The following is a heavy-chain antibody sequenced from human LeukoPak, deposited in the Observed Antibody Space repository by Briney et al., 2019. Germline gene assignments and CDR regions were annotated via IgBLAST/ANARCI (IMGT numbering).Heavy chain of an antibody. J-gene: IGHJ4*02. CDR2: IRYDGSNQ. CDR3: AKGPGATVTTNYFAY. Sequence: TGGSLRLSCAASGFTFSSYAMHWVRQAPGKGLEWVAFIRYDGSNQYYADSVKGRFTISRDNSKNTLYLQMNSLRAEDTAVYYCAKGPGATVTTNYFAYWGQGTLVTVSS. D-gene: IGHD4-17*01. V-gene: IGHV3-30*02. CDR1: GFTFSSYA.